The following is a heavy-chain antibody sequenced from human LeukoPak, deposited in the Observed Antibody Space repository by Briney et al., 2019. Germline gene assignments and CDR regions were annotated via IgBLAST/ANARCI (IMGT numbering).Heavy chain of an antibody. Sequence: PSETLSLTCTVSGGSISSSSYYRGWIRQPPGKGLEWIGSIYYSGSTYYNPSLKSRVTISVDTSKNQFSLKLSSVTAADTAVYYCAKFTGGGAAFDIWGQGTMVTVSS. CDR1: GGSISSSSYY. D-gene: IGHD1-26*01. CDR3: AKFTGGGAAFDI. CDR2: IYYSGST. J-gene: IGHJ3*02. V-gene: IGHV4-39*01.